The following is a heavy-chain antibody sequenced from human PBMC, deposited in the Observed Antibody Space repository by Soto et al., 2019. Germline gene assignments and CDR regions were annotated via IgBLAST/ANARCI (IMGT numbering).Heavy chain of an antibody. CDR2: INHSGST. CDR1: GGSFSGYY. J-gene: IGHJ4*02. Sequence: KSSETLSLTCAVYGGSFSGYYWSWIRQPPGKGLEWIGEINHSGSTNYNPSLKSRVTISVDTSKNQFSLKLSSVTAADTAVYYCARGSSSWYPFDYWGQGTLVTV. V-gene: IGHV4-34*01. D-gene: IGHD6-13*01. CDR3: ARGSSSWYPFDY.